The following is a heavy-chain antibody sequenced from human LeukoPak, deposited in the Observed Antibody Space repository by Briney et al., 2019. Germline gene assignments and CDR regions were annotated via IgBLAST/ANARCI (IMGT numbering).Heavy chain of an antibody. CDR1: GYTLTELS. Sequence: GAPVKVSCKVSGYTLTELSMHWVRQAPGKGLEWMGGFDPEDGETIYAQKFQGRVTMTEDTSTDTAYIELSSLRSEDTAVYYCARRSRYSDYVDLWGQGTLVTVSS. D-gene: IGHD5-18*01. V-gene: IGHV1-24*01. J-gene: IGHJ4*02. CDR3: ARRSRYSDYVDL. CDR2: FDPEDGET.